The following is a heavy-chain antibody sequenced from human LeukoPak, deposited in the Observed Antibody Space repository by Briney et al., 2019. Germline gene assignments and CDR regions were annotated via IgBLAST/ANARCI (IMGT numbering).Heavy chain of an antibody. D-gene: IGHD5-18*01. CDR1: GFTFSSXG. Sequence: GGSLRLSCAASGFTFSSXGXXWVRQAPGXXXXXXAVISSDGTNKYNADSVQGRFTISRDNAKNTLYLQMNSLRPEDTAVYYCARDYATDTDMVWGQGTLVTVSS. CDR3: ARDYATDTDMV. J-gene: IGHJ4*02. CDR2: ISSDGTNK. V-gene: IGHV3-30*03.